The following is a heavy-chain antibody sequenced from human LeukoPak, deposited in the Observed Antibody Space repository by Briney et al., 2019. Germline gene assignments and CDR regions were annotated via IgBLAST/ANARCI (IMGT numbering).Heavy chain of an antibody. CDR1: GGSISDTNY. Sequence: SETLSLTCVVSGGSISDTNYWSWVRQSPGKGLEWIGEIFHTGRTNSNPSLKSRATLSVDKSKNQFSLKMNSVTAADTAMYYCARANFDTLTGWGHFDSWGQGTLVTVSS. CDR3: ARANFDTLTGWGHFDS. V-gene: IGHV4-4*02. CDR2: IFHTGRT. D-gene: IGHD3-9*01. J-gene: IGHJ4*02.